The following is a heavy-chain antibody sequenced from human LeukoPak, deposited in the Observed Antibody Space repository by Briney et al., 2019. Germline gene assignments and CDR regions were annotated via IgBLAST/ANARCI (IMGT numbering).Heavy chain of an antibody. V-gene: IGHV3-30*04. J-gene: IGHJ4*02. CDR1: GFTFSSYA. D-gene: IGHD2-15*01. CDR2: ISYDGSNK. CDR3: ARDYCSGGSCYIGPY. Sequence: GGSLRLSCAASGFTFSSYAMHWVRQAPGKGLEWVAVISYDGSNKYYADSVKGRFTISRDNSKNTPYLQMNSLRAEDTAVYYCARDYCSGGSCYIGPYWGQGTLVTVSS.